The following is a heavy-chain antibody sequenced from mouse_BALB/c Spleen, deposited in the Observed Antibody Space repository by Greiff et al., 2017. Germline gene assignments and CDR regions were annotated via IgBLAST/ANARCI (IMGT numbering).Heavy chain of an antibody. CDR1: GFNIKDYY. J-gene: IGHJ2*01. CDR2: IDPENGNT. CDR3: ARKVRYYFDY. Sequence: DVQLQESGAELVRPGALVKLSCKASGFNIKDYYMHWVKQRPEQGLEWIGWIDPENGNTIYDPKFQGKASITADTSSNTAYLQLSSLTSEDTAVYYCARKVRYYFDYWGQGTTLTVSS. V-gene: IGHV14-1*02. D-gene: IGHD2-14*01.